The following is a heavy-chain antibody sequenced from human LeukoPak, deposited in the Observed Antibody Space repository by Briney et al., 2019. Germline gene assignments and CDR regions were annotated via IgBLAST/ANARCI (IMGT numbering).Heavy chain of an antibody. CDR3: ARWHDYGDF. CDR1: GFTFSSYA. CDR2: ISYDGSNK. V-gene: IGHV3-30-3*01. J-gene: IGHJ4*02. Sequence: GGSLRLSCAASGFTFSSYAMHWVRQAPGKGLEWVAVISYDGSNKYYADSAKGRFTISRDNSKNTLYLQMNSLRAEDTAVYYCARWHDYGDFWGQGTLVTVSS.